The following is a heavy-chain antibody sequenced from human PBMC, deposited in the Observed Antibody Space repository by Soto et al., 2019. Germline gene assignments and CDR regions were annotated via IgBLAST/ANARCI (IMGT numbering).Heavy chain of an antibody. J-gene: IGHJ2*01. Sequence: QVQLVQSGAEVKKPGASVKVSCKASGYTFSGYYMHWVRQAPGQGLEWMGWINPNGGGTNYAQKFQGRVTMTRDTSITTAYMELSSLRSDDTAVYYYARPAAINWYFDLWGRGTLVTVSS. V-gene: IGHV1-2*02. D-gene: IGHD2-2*01. CDR1: GYTFSGYY. CDR3: ARPAAINWYFDL. CDR2: INPNGGGT.